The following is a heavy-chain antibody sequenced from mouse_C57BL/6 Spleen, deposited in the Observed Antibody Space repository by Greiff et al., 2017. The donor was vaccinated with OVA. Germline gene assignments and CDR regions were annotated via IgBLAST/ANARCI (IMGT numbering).Heavy chain of an antibody. Sequence: QVQLQQSGAELVRPGTSVKLSCKASGYTFTSYWMHWVKQRPGQGLEWIGVIDPSDSYTNYNQKFKGKATLTVDTSSSTAYMQLSSLTSEDSAVYYCARGGVTTAYFDYWGQGTTLTVSS. CDR3: ARGGVTTAYFDY. J-gene: IGHJ2*01. CDR1: GYTFTSYW. CDR2: IDPSDSYT. V-gene: IGHV1-59*01. D-gene: IGHD2-13*01.